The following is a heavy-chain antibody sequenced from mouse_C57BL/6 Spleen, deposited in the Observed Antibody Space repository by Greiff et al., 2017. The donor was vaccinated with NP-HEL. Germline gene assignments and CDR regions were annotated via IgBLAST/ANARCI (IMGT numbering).Heavy chain of an antibody. CDR1: GFTFTDYY. Sequence: EVKLVESGGGLVQPGGSLSLSCAASGFTFTDYYMSWVRQPPGKALEWLGFIRNKANGYTTEYSASVKGRFTISRDNSQSILYLQMNALRAEDSATDYCARYTANWDYAMDYWGQGTSVTVSS. D-gene: IGHD4-1*01. CDR3: ARYTANWDYAMDY. J-gene: IGHJ4*01. V-gene: IGHV7-3*01. CDR2: IRNKANGYTT.